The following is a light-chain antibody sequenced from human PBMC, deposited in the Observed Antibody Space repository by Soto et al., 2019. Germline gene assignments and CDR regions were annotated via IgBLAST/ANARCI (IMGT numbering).Light chain of an antibody. Sequence: QSVLTQPPSASATPGQRVTISCSGSNSSIGTNTVNWYQQLPGTAPRLLIYTNNQRPSGVPQRFSGSETGTSASLAIGGLQSEDGADYYCAAWDDSLGAYVFGTGTKVTVL. V-gene: IGLV1-44*01. CDR3: AAWDDSLGAYV. CDR1: NSSIGTNT. CDR2: TNN. J-gene: IGLJ1*01.